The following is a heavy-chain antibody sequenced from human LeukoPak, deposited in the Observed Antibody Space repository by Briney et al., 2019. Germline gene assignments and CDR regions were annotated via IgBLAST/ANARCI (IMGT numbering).Heavy chain of an antibody. Sequence: SETLSLTCTVSGGFISSSSHYWGWIRQPPGMGLEWIGIIYYSGSTYYNPSLNSRVTVSLDTSKNQFSLTVTSVTAADTAVYYCARRYCSGGHCYYFDSWGQGTLVTVSS. CDR2: IYYSGST. CDR1: GGFISSSSHY. D-gene: IGHD2-15*01. CDR3: ARRYCSGGHCYYFDS. V-gene: IGHV4-39*01. J-gene: IGHJ4*02.